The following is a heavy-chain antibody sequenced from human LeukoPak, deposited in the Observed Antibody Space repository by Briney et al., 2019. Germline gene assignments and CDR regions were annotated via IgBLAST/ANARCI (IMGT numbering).Heavy chain of an antibody. CDR2: INHSGST. CDR3: ARSQSRKVVVVAVGYYYYMDV. V-gene: IGHV4-34*01. D-gene: IGHD2-15*01. Sequence: KPSETLSLTCAVYGGSFSGYYWSWIRQPPGKGLEWIGEINHSGSTNYNPSLKSRVTISVDTSKNQFSLKLSSVTAADTAVYYCARSQSRKVVVVAVGYYYYMDVWGKGTTVTVSS. J-gene: IGHJ6*03. CDR1: GGSFSGYY.